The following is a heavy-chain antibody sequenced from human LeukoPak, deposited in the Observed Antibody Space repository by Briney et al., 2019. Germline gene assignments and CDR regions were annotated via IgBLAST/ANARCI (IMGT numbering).Heavy chain of an antibody. Sequence: SETLSLTCTVSGGSISSYYWSWIRQPAGKGLEWIGRIYTSGSTNYNPSLKSRVTMSVDTSKNQFSLKLRSVTAADTAVYYCARDGTYYYGSGSLRRGAFDIWGQGTLVTVSS. D-gene: IGHD3-10*01. CDR1: GGSISSYY. CDR2: IYTSGST. CDR3: ARDGTYYYGSGSLRRGAFDI. J-gene: IGHJ4*02. V-gene: IGHV4-4*07.